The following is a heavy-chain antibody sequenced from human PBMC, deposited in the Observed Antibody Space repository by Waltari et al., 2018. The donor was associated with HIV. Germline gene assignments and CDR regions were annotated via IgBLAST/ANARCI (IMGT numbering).Heavy chain of an antibody. CDR3: ARPVAATFYFDY. Sequence: QMVQSGAEVKKPGASVKVSCKTSGYSFTAYYMHWVRQAPGQGLEWMGWINPNTGGTNYAQKFQGRVTMTWDTSISTIYMDLNRLTSDDTAIYYCARPVAATFYFDYWGQGTLVTVSS. J-gene: IGHJ4*02. D-gene: IGHD6-19*01. CDR1: GYSFTAYY. CDR2: INPNTGGT. V-gene: IGHV1-2*02.